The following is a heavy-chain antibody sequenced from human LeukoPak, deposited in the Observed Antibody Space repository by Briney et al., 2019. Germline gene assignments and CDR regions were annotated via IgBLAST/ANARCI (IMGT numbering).Heavy chain of an antibody. CDR1: GFTFSNYG. V-gene: IGHV3-33*01. CDR3: ARDPRIGYCSGGTCSFLDY. CDR2: IWYDGSNK. Sequence: GGSLRLSCAASGFTFSNYGMHWVRQAPGKGLEWVAVIWYDGSNKYYADSAKGRFTISRDNSMNTLYLQMNSLRAEDTTVYYCARDPRIGYCSGGTCSFLDYWGQGTLVTVSS. J-gene: IGHJ4*02. D-gene: IGHD2-15*01.